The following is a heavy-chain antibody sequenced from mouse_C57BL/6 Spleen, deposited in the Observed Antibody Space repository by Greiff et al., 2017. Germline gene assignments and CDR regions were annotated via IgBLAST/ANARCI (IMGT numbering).Heavy chain of an antibody. D-gene: IGHD2-3*01. CDR3: ARYTDGYYVNYYAMDY. J-gene: IGHJ4*01. Sequence: QVQLQQSGAELAKPGASVKLSCKASGYTFTSYWMHWVKQRPGQGLEWIGYINPSSGYTKYNQKFKDKATLTADKSSSTAYMQLSSLTYEDSAVXYCARYTDGYYVNYYAMDYWGQGTSVTVSS. V-gene: IGHV1-7*01. CDR1: GYTFTSYW. CDR2: INPSSGYT.